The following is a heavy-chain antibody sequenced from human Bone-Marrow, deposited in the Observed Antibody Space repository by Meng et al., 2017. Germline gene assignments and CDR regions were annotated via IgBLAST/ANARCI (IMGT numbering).Heavy chain of an antibody. D-gene: IGHD3-22*01. CDR1: EDSFTSYW. V-gene: IGHV5-51*01. Sequence: KVSCKGSEDSFTSYWIGWVRQKPGKGLEWMGIIYPGDSDTRYSPFFQGKVTISADKSISTAYLQWSSLKAADTAMYYCARGRTYYYDSSGYYYYRDFDYWGQGTLVTVSS. J-gene: IGHJ4*02. CDR2: IYPGDSDT. CDR3: ARGRTYYYDSSGYYYYRDFDY.